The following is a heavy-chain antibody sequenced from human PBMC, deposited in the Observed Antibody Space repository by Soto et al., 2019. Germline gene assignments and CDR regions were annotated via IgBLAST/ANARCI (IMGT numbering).Heavy chain of an antibody. Sequence: QLQLQESGPGLVKPSETLSLTCTVSGGSISSSSYYWGWIRQPPGKGLEWIGSIYYSGSTYYNPSLKIRVTISVDTSKNQFSLKLSSVTAADTAVYYCARQFTMVRGVKYYNNWFDPWGQGTLVTVSS. CDR3: ARQFTMVRGVKYYNNWFDP. D-gene: IGHD3-10*01. J-gene: IGHJ5*02. CDR2: IYYSGST. CDR1: GGSISSSSYY. V-gene: IGHV4-39*01.